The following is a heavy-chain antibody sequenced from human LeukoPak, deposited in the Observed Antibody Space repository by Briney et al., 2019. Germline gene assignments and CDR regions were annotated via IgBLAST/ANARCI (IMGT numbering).Heavy chain of an antibody. V-gene: IGHV3-30*02. CDR3: TKDGVGYTKRGGDY. J-gene: IGHJ4*02. Sequence: GGSLRLSCAASGFTFSSYGMHWVRQAPGKGLKWVAFIQYDGTDKFYADSVKGRFTISRDNSKNTLYLQINSLRPKDTSVYYCTKDGVGYTKRGGDYWGRGTLVSVS. CDR1: GFTFSSYG. CDR2: IQYDGTDK. D-gene: IGHD1-1*01.